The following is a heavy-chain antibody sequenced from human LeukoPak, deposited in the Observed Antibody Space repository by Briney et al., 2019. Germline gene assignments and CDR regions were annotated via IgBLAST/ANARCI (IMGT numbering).Heavy chain of an antibody. V-gene: IGHV4-34*01. J-gene: IGHJ6*02. CDR3: AGELATISMPRRPYGMDV. CDR2: INHSGST. D-gene: IGHD5-12*01. Sequence: SETLSLTCAVYGGSFSGYYWSWIRQPPGKGLEWIGEINHSGSTNYNPSLESRVTISVDTSKNQFSLKLSSVTAADTAVYYCAGELATISMPRRPYGMDVWGQGTTVTVSS. CDR1: GGSFSGYY.